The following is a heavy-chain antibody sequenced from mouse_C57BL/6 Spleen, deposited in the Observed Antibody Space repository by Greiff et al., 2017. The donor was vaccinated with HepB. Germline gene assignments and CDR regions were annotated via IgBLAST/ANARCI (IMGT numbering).Heavy chain of an antibody. CDR1: GYTFTDYE. Sequence: QVQLKQSGAELVRPGASVTLSCKASGYTFTDYEMHWVKQTPVHGLEWIGAIDPETGGTAYNQKFKGKAILTADKSSSTAYMELRSLTSEDSAVYYCTRKRTYDGYYCAMDYWGQGTSVTVSS. CDR2: IDPETGGT. V-gene: IGHV1-15*01. CDR3: TRKRTYDGYYCAMDY. D-gene: IGHD2-3*01. J-gene: IGHJ4*01.